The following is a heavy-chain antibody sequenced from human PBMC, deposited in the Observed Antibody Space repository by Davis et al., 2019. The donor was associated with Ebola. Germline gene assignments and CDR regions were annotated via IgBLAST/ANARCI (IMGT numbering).Heavy chain of an antibody. CDR3: ARGWLRGGMDV. J-gene: IGHJ6*02. CDR1: GDSLSTAG. D-gene: IGHD5-18*01. CDR2: TYYYSKWYN. Sequence: HSQTLSPTCAISGDSLSTAGWNWIRHSPSRGLEWQGRTYYYSKWYNDYAASVKSRITINPDTSKNQFTLQLTSVTPEDTALYYCARGWLRGGMDVWGEGTTVTV. V-gene: IGHV6-1*01.